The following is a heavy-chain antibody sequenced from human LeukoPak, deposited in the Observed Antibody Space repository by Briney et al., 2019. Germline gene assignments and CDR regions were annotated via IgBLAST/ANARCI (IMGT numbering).Heavy chain of an antibody. CDR2: IIPISGTV. CDR3: ARELTVRGAIGHFSFDS. D-gene: IGHD3-10*01. J-gene: IGHJ4*02. Sequence: ASVKVSCKASGDTFSSYAITWVRQAPGQGLEWMGGIIPISGTVKYAQNLQGRVTVSADKYTSTIYMQLSSLRFEDTAVYYCARELTVRGAIGHFSFDSWGQGTLVTVSS. CDR1: GDTFSSYA. V-gene: IGHV1-69*06.